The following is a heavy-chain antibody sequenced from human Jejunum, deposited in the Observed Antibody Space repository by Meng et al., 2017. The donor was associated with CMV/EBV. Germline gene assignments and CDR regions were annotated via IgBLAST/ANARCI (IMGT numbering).Heavy chain of an antibody. J-gene: IGHJ5*02. CDR3: TNAGQSYNWHYRDWFDP. V-gene: IGHV3-23*01. CDR1: GFNFHNSA. CDR2: INDRADKI. Sequence: EEEFLESGGDLVQPGGSLRLSCAASGFNFHNSAMTWVRQAPGKGLEWVSAINDRADKIYYADSVKGRFVISRDNSQNLLYLEMNSLRVEDTAIYYCTNAGQSYNWHYRDWFDPWGPGTLVTVSS. D-gene: IGHD1-7*01.